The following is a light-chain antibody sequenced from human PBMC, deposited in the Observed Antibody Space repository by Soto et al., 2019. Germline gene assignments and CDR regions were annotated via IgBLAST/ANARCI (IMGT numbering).Light chain of an antibody. Sequence: EIVLTQSPGTLSLSPGERATLSCRASQSVSSNYLAWYQQKSGQAPRLLIHGASSRATGIPDRFSGSGSGTDFTLTIARLEPEDFAVYYCQQCDDSPWTFGQGTKVEIK. V-gene: IGKV3-20*01. J-gene: IGKJ1*01. CDR1: QSVSSNY. CDR2: GAS. CDR3: QQCDDSPWT.